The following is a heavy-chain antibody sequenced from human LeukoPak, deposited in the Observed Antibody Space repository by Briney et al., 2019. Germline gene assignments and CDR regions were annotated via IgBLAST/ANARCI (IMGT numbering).Heavy chain of an antibody. CDR2: INPSGGST. CDR1: GYTFTSYY. Sequence: ASVKVSCKASGYTFTSYYMHWVRQAPGQGLEWMGIINPSGGSTSYAQKFQGRVTMTRDMSTSTVYMELSSLRSEDTAVYYCAKSERSSGYFLDAFDIWGQGTMVTVSS. J-gene: IGHJ3*02. V-gene: IGHV1-46*01. CDR3: AKSERSSGYFLDAFDI. D-gene: IGHD3-22*01.